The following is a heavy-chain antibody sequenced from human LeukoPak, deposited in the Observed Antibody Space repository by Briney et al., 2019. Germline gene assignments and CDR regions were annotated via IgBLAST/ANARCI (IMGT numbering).Heavy chain of an antibody. Sequence: GGSLRLSCTASGFTFTDYSMTWIRQAPGKGLEWVSAISGSGGSTYYADSVKGRFTISRDNSKNTLYLQMNSLRAEDTAVYYCAKIVSLTDYWYFDLWGRGTLVTVSS. CDR2: ISGSGGST. D-gene: IGHD2-15*01. V-gene: IGHV3-23*01. CDR3: AKIVSLTDYWYFDL. J-gene: IGHJ2*01. CDR1: GFTFTDYS.